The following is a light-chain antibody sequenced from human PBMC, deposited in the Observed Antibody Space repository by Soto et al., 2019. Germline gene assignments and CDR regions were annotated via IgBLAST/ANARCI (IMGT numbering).Light chain of an antibody. Sequence: QSVLTQPPSASGTPGQRVTISCSGSSSNIGSNAVNWYQHLPGTAPKLLIYSNDQRPSGVPDRFSGSKSGTSASLAISGLQSEDEADYYCAAWDNSLDGPVLGGGTKLTLL. CDR2: SND. CDR1: SSNIGSNA. V-gene: IGLV1-44*01. J-gene: IGLJ3*02. CDR3: AAWDNSLDGPV.